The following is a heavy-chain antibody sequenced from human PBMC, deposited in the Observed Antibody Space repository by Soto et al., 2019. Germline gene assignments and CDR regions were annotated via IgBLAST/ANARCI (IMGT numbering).Heavy chain of an antibody. V-gene: IGHV3-30-3*01. CDR2: ISYYGSNK. J-gene: IGHJ4*02. Sequence: PGGSLSLSGYASGFTFSSYAIHCVRQAPCKGLEWVAVISYYGSNKYYADSVKGRFNISRDNSKNTLYLQMNRLRAEDTAVYYCARDRRGTEVVPAALDYWGQGTLVTVYS. D-gene: IGHD2-2*01. CDR1: GFTFSSYA. CDR3: ARDRRGTEVVPAALDY.